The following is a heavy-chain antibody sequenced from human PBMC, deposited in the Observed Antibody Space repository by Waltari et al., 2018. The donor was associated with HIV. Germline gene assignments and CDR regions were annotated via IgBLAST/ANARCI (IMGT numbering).Heavy chain of an antibody. Sequence: QVQLQQWGAGLLKPSETLSLTCAVYGGSFSGYYWSWIRQPPGKVLEWIGEINHRGSTNYNPSLKSRVTISVDTSKNQFSLKLSAVTAADTAVYYCARELGASSTRIWGYYYGMDVWGQGTTVTVSS. CDR2: INHRGST. J-gene: IGHJ6*02. CDR3: ARELGASSTRIWGYYYGMDV. CDR1: GGSFSGYY. V-gene: IGHV4-34*01. D-gene: IGHD2-2*01.